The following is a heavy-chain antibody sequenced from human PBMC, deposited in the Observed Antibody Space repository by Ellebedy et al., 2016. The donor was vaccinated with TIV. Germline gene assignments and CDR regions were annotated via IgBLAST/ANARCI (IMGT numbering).Heavy chain of an antibody. CDR1: GVTFSDYY. CDR2: ISNTGIYT. J-gene: IGHJ6*02. Sequence: GESLKISCEASGVTFSDYYMSWIRQAPGKGPEWLSYISNTGIYTNYADSVKGRFTIYRDNAENSLYLQMNSLRAEDTAVYYCARDGAMDVWGQGTTVTVSS. V-gene: IGHV3-11*06. CDR3: ARDGAMDV.